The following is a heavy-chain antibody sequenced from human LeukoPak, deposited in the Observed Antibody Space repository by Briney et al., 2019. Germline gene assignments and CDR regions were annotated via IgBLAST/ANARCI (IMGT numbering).Heavy chain of an antibody. Sequence: PGGSLRLSCAASGFTFSSYGMHWVRRAPGKGLEWVSYISSGGSTVYYADSVKGRFTVSRDNAKNSLYLQVSSLRAEDTAVYYCARGGSFVEYWGQGTLVIVSS. CDR2: ISSGGSTV. V-gene: IGHV3-48*04. CDR3: ARGGSFVEY. D-gene: IGHD3-10*01. CDR1: GFTFSSYG. J-gene: IGHJ4*02.